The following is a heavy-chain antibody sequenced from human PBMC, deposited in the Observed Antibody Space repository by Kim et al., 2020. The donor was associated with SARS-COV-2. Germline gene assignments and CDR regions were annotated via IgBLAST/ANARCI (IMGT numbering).Heavy chain of an antibody. CDR1: GGSISSSNW. CDR2: IYHSGST. V-gene: IGHV4-4*02. Sequence: SETLSLTCAVSGGSISSSNWWSWVRQPPGKGLEWIGEIYHSGSTNYNPSLKSRVTISVDKSKNQFSLKLSSVTAADTAVYYCASSLRYSYGYRGYWGQGTLVTVSS. CDR3: ASSLRYSYGYRGY. J-gene: IGHJ4*02. D-gene: IGHD5-18*01.